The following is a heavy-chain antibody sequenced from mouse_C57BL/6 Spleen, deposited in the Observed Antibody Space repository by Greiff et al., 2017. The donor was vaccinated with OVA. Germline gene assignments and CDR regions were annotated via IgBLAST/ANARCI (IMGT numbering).Heavy chain of an antibody. D-gene: IGHD1-1*01. V-gene: IGHV5-12*01. CDR2: ISNGGGST. J-gene: IGHJ4*01. Sequence: DVQLVESGGGLVQPGGSLKLSCAASGFTFSDYYMYWVRQTPEKRLEWVAYISNGGGSTYYPDTVKGRFTISRDNAKNTLYLQMSRLKSEDTAMYYCARPTTVVATSAMDYWGQGTSVTVSS. CDR3: ARPTTVVATSAMDY. CDR1: GFTFSDYY.